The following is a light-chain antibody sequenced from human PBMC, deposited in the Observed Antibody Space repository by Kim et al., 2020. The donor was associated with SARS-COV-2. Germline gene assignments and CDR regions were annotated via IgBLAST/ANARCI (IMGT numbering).Light chain of an antibody. J-gene: IGLJ1*01. CDR1: SSNIGAHYA. CDR2: GDS. Sequence: GVTIACTGSSSNIGAHYAVHWYQQLPGTAPKLLIYGDSNRPSGVPDRFSGSKSGTSASLAITGLQAEDEADYYCQSYDSGLSGYVFGTGTKVTVL. CDR3: QSYDSGLSGYV. V-gene: IGLV1-40*01.